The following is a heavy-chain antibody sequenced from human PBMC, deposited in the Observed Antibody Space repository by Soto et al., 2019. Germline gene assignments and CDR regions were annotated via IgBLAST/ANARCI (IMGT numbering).Heavy chain of an antibody. V-gene: IGHV3-23*01. Sequence: EVQLLESGGGLVQPGGSLRLSYAASGFTFSSYAMSWVRQAPGKGLEWVSAISGSGGSTYYADSVKGRFTISRDNSKNTLYLQMNSLRAEDTAVYYCAPRLWFGELYYWGQGTLVTVSS. CDR1: GFTFSSYA. D-gene: IGHD3-10*01. J-gene: IGHJ4*02. CDR2: ISGSGGST. CDR3: APRLWFGELYY.